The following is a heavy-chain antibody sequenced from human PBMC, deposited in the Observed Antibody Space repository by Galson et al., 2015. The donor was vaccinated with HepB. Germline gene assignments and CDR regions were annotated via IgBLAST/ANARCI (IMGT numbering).Heavy chain of an antibody. CDR1: GYTLTELS. J-gene: IGHJ6*03. D-gene: IGHD4-23*01. CDR2: FDPEDGET. CDR3: ATWALVYGGNDAAPGDYYYMDV. V-gene: IGHV1-24*01. Sequence: SVKVSCKVSGYTLTELSMHWVRQAPGKGLEWMGGFDPEDGETIYAQKFQGRVTMTEDTSTDTAYMELSSLRSEDTAVYYCATWALVYGGNDAAPGDYYYMDVWGKGTTVTVSS.